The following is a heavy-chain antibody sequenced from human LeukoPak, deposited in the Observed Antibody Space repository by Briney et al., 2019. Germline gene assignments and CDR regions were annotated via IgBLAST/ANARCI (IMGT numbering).Heavy chain of an antibody. V-gene: IGHV3-9*01. J-gene: IGHJ3*02. CDR2: INWNSAKT. Sequence: GGSLRLSCAASGFTFDNYAMHWVRQAPGKGLEWVAGINWNSAKTGYADSVRGRFTISRDSAKNSLYLQMNSLRAEDTAVYYCARYESAFDIWGQGTMVTVSS. CDR1: GFTFDNYA. CDR3: ARYESAFDI.